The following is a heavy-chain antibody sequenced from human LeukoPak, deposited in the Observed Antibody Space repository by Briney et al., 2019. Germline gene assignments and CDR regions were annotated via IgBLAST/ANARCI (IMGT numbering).Heavy chain of an antibody. CDR3: ARSTRMTTVTPYADY. CDR2: ISYDGSNK. Sequence: PGRSLRLSCAASGFTFSNYGMHWVRQAPGKGLEWVTLISYDGSNKYYADSVKGRFTISRDNAKNSLYLQMNSLRAEDTAVYYCARSTRMTTVTPYADYWGQGTLVTVSS. V-gene: IGHV3-30*03. J-gene: IGHJ4*02. CDR1: GFTFSNYG. D-gene: IGHD4-17*01.